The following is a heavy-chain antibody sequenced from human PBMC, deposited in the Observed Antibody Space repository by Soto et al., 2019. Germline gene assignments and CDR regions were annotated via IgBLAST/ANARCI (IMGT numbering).Heavy chain of an antibody. J-gene: IGHJ4*02. Sequence: GGSLRLSCVASGFNFNKYDMHWVRQVAGKLPVWVAGIGTPGGPNYSDSVQGRFTIYRHNAKSWLSLQINSVRDGDTAVYYCVRDGGGGFYDYWGQGTVVTVSS. V-gene: IGHV3-13*05. CDR3: VRDGGGGFYDY. CDR1: GFNFNKYD. D-gene: IGHD3-16*01. CDR2: IGTPGGP.